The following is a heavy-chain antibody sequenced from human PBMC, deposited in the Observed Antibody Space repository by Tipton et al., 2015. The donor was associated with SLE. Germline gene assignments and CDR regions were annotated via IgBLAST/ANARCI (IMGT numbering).Heavy chain of an antibody. CDR3: ARRGNSGWSDYFDY. Sequence: TLSLTCTVSVGSLSSTSFYWGWIRQSPGKGLEWIGSIYYSGSTYYNPSLKSRVTISVDTSKNQFSLKVTSVTPADTAVYYCARRGNSGWSDYFDYWGQGTLVTVSS. V-gene: IGHV4-39*01. J-gene: IGHJ4*02. CDR1: VGSLSSTSFY. D-gene: IGHD6-19*01. CDR2: IYYSGST.